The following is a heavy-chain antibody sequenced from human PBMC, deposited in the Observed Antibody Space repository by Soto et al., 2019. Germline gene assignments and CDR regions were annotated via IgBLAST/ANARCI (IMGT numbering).Heavy chain of an antibody. CDR1: GFTFSSFS. D-gene: IGHD2-2*01. V-gene: IGHV3-48*01. J-gene: IGHJ4*02. CDR2: ISSSSSSM. CDR3: ARSLHSSSCSLVYYFDY. Sequence: GGSVRLSCAASGFTFSSFSMNWVRQAPGKGLEWVSYISSSSSSMYYADSVKGRFTISRDNAKDSLYLQMNSLRAEDTAVYYCARSLHSSSCSLVYYFDYWGPRTLVTGSS.